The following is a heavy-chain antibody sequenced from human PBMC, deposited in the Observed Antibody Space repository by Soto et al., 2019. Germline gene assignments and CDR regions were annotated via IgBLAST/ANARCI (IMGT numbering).Heavy chain of an antibody. Sequence: SETLSLTCTVSGGSISSYYWSWIRQPPGKGLEWIGDIYYSGSTNYNPSLKSRVTISVDTSKNQFSLKLSSVTAADTAVYCCARDGGKYCSGGSCYGRGRWFDPWGQGTLVTVSS. D-gene: IGHD2-15*01. CDR2: IYYSGST. CDR3: ARDGGKYCSGGSCYGRGRWFDP. V-gene: IGHV4-59*12. CDR1: GGSISSYY. J-gene: IGHJ5*02.